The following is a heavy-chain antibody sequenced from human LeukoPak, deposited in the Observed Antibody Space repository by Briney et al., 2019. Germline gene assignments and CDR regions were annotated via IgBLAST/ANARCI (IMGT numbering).Heavy chain of an antibody. Sequence: GGSLRLSCAASGFTFDDYAMHWVRHAPGKGLEWVSLISWDGGSTYYADSVKGRFTISRDNSKNSLYLQMNSLRAEDTALYYCAKEYFRSAAEGTPSNYYYYMDVWGKGTTVTVSS. CDR2: ISWDGGST. V-gene: IGHV3-43D*03. J-gene: IGHJ6*03. CDR3: AKEYFRSAAEGTPSNYYYYMDV. D-gene: IGHD6-13*01. CDR1: GFTFDDYA.